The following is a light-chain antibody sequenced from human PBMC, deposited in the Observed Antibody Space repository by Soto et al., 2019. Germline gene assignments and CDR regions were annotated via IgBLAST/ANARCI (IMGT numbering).Light chain of an antibody. CDR3: QQYENLPT. J-gene: IGKJ5*01. Sequence: DIQMTQSPSSLSAPVGDRVTITCQASQNINNYLNLYQQKPGRAPKLLIYDASNLEAGGPSRFRGSGSGTDFTFTISRLQPEDIATYYCQQYENLPTFGQGTRLEIK. CDR1: QNINNY. V-gene: IGKV1-33*01. CDR2: DAS.